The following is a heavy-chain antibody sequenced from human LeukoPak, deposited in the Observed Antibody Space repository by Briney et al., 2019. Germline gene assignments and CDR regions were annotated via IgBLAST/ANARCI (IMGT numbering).Heavy chain of an antibody. CDR3: ARHPAY. Sequence: PSETLSLTCTVSGGSISSYYWSWIRQPPGKGLEWVSAISGSGGSTYYADSVNGRFTISRDNSKNTLYLQMNSLRAEDTAIYYCARHPAYWGQGTLVTVSS. CDR2: ISGSGGST. V-gene: IGHV3-23*01. J-gene: IGHJ4*02. CDR1: GGSISSYY.